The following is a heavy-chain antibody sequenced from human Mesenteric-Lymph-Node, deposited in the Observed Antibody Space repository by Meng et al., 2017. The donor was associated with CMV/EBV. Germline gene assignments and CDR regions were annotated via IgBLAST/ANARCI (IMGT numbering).Heavy chain of an antibody. CDR3: ARDLRYYDFWSGYKP. J-gene: IGHJ5*02. CDR2: ISSSSSYI. V-gene: IGHV3-21*01. Sequence: GESLKISCAASGFTFSSYSMNWVRQAPGKGLEWVSSISSSSSYIYYAGSVKGRFTISRDNAKNSLYLQMNSLRAEDTAVYYCARDLRYYDFWSGYKPWGQGTLVTVSS. CDR1: GFTFSSYS. D-gene: IGHD3-3*01.